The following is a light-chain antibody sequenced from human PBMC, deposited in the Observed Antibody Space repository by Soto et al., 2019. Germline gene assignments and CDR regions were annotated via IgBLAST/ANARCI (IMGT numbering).Light chain of an antibody. CDR1: QSGSNN. CDR3: QKYNNWWT. J-gene: IGKJ1*01. Sequence: EIVMTQSPATLSVSPGERATLSCRASQSGSNNLAWYQKKPCQAPRLLIYGASTRAIGIPARFSGSGSGTEFPLTISRLQSEDFAVYYCQKYNNWWTFGQGNKVEIK. V-gene: IGKV3-15*01. CDR2: GAS.